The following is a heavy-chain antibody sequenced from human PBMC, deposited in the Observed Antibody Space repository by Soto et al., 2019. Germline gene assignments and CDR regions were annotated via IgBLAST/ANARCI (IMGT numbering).Heavy chain of an antibody. CDR1: GGTFSSYA. CDR3: ARVLGLLWFGELQIMDV. D-gene: IGHD3-10*01. V-gene: IGHV1-69*01. Sequence: QVQLVQSGAEVKKPGSSVKVSCKASGGTFSSYAISWVRQAPGQGLEWMGGIIPIFGTANYAQKFQGRVTITADESTSTAYMELSSLRSEDTDVYYCARVLGLLWFGELQIMDVWGQGTTVTVSS. CDR2: IIPIFGTA. J-gene: IGHJ6*02.